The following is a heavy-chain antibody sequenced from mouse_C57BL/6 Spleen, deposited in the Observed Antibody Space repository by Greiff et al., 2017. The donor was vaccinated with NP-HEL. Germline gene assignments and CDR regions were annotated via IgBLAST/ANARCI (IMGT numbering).Heavy chain of an antibody. J-gene: IGHJ4*01. CDR3: ARRSNDYAMDY. V-gene: IGHV1-82*01. CDR2: IYPGDGDT. Sequence: QVQLQQSGPELVKPGASVKISCKASGYAFSSSWMNWVKQRPGKGLEWIGRIYPGDGDTNYNGKFKGKATLTADKSSSAAYMQLSSLTSEDSAVYFCARRSNDYAMDYWGQGTSVTVSS. D-gene: IGHD2-5*01. CDR1: GYAFSSSW.